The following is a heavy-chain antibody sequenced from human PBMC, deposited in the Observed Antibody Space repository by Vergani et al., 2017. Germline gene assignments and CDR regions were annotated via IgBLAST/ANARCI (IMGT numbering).Heavy chain of an antibody. Sequence: QVQLVESGGGVVQPGRSLRLSCAASGFTFSSYGMHWVRQAPGKGLEWVAVIWYDGSNKYYADSVKGRFTISRDNSKNTLYLQMNSLRAEDTAVYYCAGAGGDSSGRKDYYYYGMDVWGQGTTVTVSS. V-gene: IGHV3-33*01. J-gene: IGHJ6*02. CDR2: IWYDGSNK. D-gene: IGHD6-19*01. CDR3: AGAGGDSSGRKDYYYYGMDV. CDR1: GFTFSSYG.